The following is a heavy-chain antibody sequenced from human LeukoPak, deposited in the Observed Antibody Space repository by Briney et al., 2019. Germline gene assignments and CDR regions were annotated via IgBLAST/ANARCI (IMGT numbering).Heavy chain of an antibody. J-gene: IGHJ4*02. CDR3: ARDHGEAYYFDY. CDR1: GFTFSSYG. CDR2: ISFDGSTK. D-gene: IGHD4-17*01. V-gene: IGHV3-30*03. Sequence: GGSLRLSCAASGFTFSSYGMHWVRQAPGKGLEWVAVISFDGSTKYYADSVKGRFTISRDNAKNSLYLQMNSLRAEDTAVYYCARDHGEAYYFDYWGQGTLVTVSS.